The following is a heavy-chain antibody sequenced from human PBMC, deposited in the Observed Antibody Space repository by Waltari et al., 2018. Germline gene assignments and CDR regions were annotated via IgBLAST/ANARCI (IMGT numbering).Heavy chain of an antibody. Sequence: QVQLQESGPGLVKPSETLSLTCTVPGGSISSYYWSWIRQPPGKGLEWIGYIYYSGSTNYNPSLKSRVTISVDTSKNQFSLKLSSVTAADTAVYYCARLWSGLPHYYYYYMDVWGKGTTVTVSS. V-gene: IGHV4-59*01. CDR1: GGSISSYY. D-gene: IGHD3-3*01. CDR2: IYYSGST. CDR3: ARLWSGLPHYYYYYMDV. J-gene: IGHJ6*03.